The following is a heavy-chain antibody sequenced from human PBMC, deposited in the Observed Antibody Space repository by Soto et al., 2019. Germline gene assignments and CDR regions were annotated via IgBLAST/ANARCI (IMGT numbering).Heavy chain of an antibody. Sequence: ASVKVSCKASGYTFTSYAMHWVRQAPGQRLEWMGWINAGNGNTKYSQKFQGRVTITRDTSASTAYMELSSLRSEDTAVYYCARATMVRGVINAFDIWGQGTMVTVSS. V-gene: IGHV1-3*01. CDR3: ARATMVRGVINAFDI. J-gene: IGHJ3*02. CDR1: GYTFTSYA. D-gene: IGHD3-10*01. CDR2: INAGNGNT.